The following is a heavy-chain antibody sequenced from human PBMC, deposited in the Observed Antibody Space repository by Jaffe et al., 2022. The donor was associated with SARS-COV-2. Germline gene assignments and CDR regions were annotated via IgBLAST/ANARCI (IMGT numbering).Heavy chain of an antibody. CDR1: GGSISSGSYY. V-gene: IGHV4-61*02. CDR2: IYTSGST. Sequence: QVQLQESGPGLVKPSQTLSLTCTVSGGSISSGSYYWSWIRQPAGKGLEWIGRIYTSGSTNYNPSLKSRVTISVDTSKNQFSLKLSSVTAADTAVYYCARAPKEGPGDYWGQGTLVTVSS. CDR3: ARAPKEGPGDY. J-gene: IGHJ4*02.